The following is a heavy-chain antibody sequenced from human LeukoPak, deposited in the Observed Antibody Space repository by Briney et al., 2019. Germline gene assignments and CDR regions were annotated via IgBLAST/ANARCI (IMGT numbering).Heavy chain of an antibody. J-gene: IGHJ3*02. CDR3: ARVRGYSSGWPSDAFDI. D-gene: IGHD6-19*01. Sequence: GASAKVSCKASGYTFTSYYMHWVRQAPGQGLEWMGIINPSGGSTSYAQKFQGRVTMTRDTSTSTVYMELSSLRSEDTAVYYCARVRGYSSGWPSDAFDIWGQGTMVTVSS. CDR2: INPSGGST. V-gene: IGHV1-46*03. CDR1: GYTFTSYY.